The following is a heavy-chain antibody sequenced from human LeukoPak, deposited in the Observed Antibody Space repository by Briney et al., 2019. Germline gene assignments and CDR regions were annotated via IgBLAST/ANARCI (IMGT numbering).Heavy chain of an antibody. D-gene: IGHD4/OR15-4a*01. V-gene: IGHV6-1*01. CDR2: TYYRSKWYN. J-gene: IGHJ3*02. Sequence: SPTLSLTFAVSGDSVSSNSVAWNWIRQSPSGGLEWLGRTYYRSKWYNEYAVSVKSRITINPDTSNNQVSLYLNFVTPEDTAVYYCTAMVIIHAFDIWGLGPIHTVYS. CDR3: TAMVIIHAFDI. CDR1: GDSVSSNSVA.